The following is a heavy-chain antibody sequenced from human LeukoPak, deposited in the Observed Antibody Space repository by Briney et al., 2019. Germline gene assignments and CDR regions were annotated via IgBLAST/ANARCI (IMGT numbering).Heavy chain of an antibody. CDR1: GFALSSHW. Sequence: GGSLRLSCAASGFALSSHWMTWVRQVPGRGPEWVANVNRDGSETYYLNSVKGRFTISKDNAKNSLYLQMNSLRAEDTALYHCARNNGMDVWGQGTMVIVSS. CDR2: VNRDGSET. CDR3: ARNNGMDV. V-gene: IGHV3-7*03. J-gene: IGHJ6*02.